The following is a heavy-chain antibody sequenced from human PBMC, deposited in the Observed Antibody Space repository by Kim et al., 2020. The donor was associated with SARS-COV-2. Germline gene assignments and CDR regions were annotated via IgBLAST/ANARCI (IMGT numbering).Heavy chain of an antibody. Sequence: YYDDSVKGRFTISRDNAKNSLYLQMNSLRAEDTAVYYCARASGDYWYFDLWGRGTLVTVSS. J-gene: IGHJ2*01. V-gene: IGHV3-21*01. CDR3: ARASGDYWYFDL. D-gene: IGHD3-10*01.